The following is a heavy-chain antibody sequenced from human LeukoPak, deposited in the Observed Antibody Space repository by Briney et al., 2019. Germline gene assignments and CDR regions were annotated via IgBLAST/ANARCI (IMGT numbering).Heavy chain of an antibody. CDR2: ISYDGSNK. CDR3: ARDRRHFGVVIIGEFDY. CDR1: GFTFSSYA. V-gene: IGHV3-30-3*01. Sequence: GGSLRLSCAASGFTFSSYATHWVRQAPGKGLEWVAVISYDGSNKYYADSVKGRFTISRDNSKNTLYLQMNSLRAEDTAVYYCARDRRHFGVVIIGEFDYWGQGTLVTVSS. D-gene: IGHD3-3*01. J-gene: IGHJ4*02.